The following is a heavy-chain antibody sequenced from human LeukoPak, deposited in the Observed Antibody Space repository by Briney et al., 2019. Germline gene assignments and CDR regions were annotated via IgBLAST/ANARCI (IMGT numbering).Heavy chain of an antibody. CDR2: ISAYNGNT. D-gene: IGHD2-15*01. CDR3: ARGGNVVAVAATQYYFDY. CDR1: GYTFTSYG. Sequence: ASVKVSCKASGYTFTSYGISWVRQAPGQGLEWMGWISAYNGNTNYAQKLQGRVTMTTDTSTSTAYMELRSLRSDDTAVYYCARGGNVVAVAATQYYFDYWGQGTLVTVSS. V-gene: IGHV1-18*01. J-gene: IGHJ4*02.